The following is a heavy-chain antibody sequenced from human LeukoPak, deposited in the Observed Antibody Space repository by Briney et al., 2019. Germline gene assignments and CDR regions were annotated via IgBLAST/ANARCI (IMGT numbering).Heavy chain of an antibody. CDR1: GYTFNGYY. J-gene: IGHJ5*02. CDR2: INPNSGGT. D-gene: IGHD4-23*01. CDR3: ARDKSTVVARNWFDP. Sequence: ASVKVSCKASGYTFNGYYMHWVRQAPGQGLEWMGWINPNSGGTNYAQKFQGRVTMTRDTSISTAYMELSRLRSDDTAVYYCARDKSTVVARNWFDPWGQGTLVTVSS. V-gene: IGHV1-2*02.